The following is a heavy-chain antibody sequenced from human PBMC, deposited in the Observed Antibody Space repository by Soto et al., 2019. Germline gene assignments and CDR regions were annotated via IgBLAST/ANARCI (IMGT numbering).Heavy chain of an antibody. J-gene: IGHJ6*02. D-gene: IGHD3-10*01. CDR1: GFTFSSYG. CDR2: ISYDGSNT. Sequence: SCAASGFTFSSYGMHWVRQAPGKGLEWVALISYDGSNTYFADSVKGRFTISRDNSKNTLYLQMSSLRAEDTAVYYCTKGPYTSGSKNYYNYGIDVWGQGTTVTVSS. CDR3: TKGPYTSGSKNYYNYGIDV. V-gene: IGHV3-30*18.